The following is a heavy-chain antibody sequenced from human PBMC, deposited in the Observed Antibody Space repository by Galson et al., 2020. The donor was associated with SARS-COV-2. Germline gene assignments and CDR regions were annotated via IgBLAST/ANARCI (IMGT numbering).Heavy chain of an antibody. V-gene: IGHV4-34*01. J-gene: IGHJ6*03. CDR1: GGSFSDYS. CDR2: ISHSGST. D-gene: IGHD2-8*01. CDR3: ARGGSRPIMVFDYYYFYMDV. Sequence: SETLSLTCAVYGGSFSDYSWTWVRQPPGKGLEWIGEISHSGSTNYSPSLKSRVFMSVDTSKNQFSLKLSSVTAADPAVYYCARGGSRPIMVFDYYYFYMDVWGKGTTVTVSS.